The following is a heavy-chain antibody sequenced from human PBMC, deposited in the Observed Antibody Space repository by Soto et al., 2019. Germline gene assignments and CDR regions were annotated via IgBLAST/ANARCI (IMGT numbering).Heavy chain of an antibody. D-gene: IGHD2-15*01. CDR2: IYYSGST. Sequence: QLQLQESGPGLVKPSETLSLTCTVSGGSISSSSYYWGWIRQPPGKGLEWIGSIYYSGSTYYNPSLKSRVTISVDTSKNQFSLKLSSVTAADTAVYYCARHVWYCSGGSCYSGGWFDPWGQGTLVTVSS. V-gene: IGHV4-39*01. J-gene: IGHJ5*02. CDR1: GGSISSSSYY. CDR3: ARHVWYCSGGSCYSGGWFDP.